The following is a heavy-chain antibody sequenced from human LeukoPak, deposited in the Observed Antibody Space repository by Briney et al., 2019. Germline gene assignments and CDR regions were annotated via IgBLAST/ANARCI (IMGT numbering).Heavy chain of an antibody. CDR3: ARGKVRYYDSSGYYHY. J-gene: IGHJ4*02. Sequence: SSETLSLTCAVYGGSFSGYYWSRIRQPPGKGLEWIGEINHSGSTNYNPSLKSRVTISVDTSKNQFSLKLSSVTAADTAVYYCARGKVRYYDSSGYYHYWGQGTLVTVSS. D-gene: IGHD3-22*01. CDR2: INHSGST. V-gene: IGHV4-34*01. CDR1: GGSFSGYY.